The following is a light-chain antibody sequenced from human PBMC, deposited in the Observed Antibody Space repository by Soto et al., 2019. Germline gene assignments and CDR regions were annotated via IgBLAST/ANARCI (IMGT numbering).Light chain of an antibody. Sequence: VLTQSPGTLSLSPGERATLSCRASQTVSSNYLAWYQQKPGQAPRLLIYGASSRATGIPDRFSGSGSGTDFTLTISRLEPEYFAVYYCQQYGSSISYTFGQGTKLEIK. CDR2: GAS. V-gene: IGKV3-20*01. CDR1: QTVSSNY. J-gene: IGKJ2*01. CDR3: QQYGSSISYT.